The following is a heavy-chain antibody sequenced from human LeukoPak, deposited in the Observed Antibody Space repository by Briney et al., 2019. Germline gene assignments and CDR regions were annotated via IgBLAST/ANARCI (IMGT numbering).Heavy chain of an antibody. V-gene: IGHV7-4-1*02. J-gene: IGHJ4*02. CDR3: ARDSISGSYVHYDN. D-gene: IGHD1-26*01. CDR2: INTNTGNP. CDR1: GDTLNRYG. Sequence: ASVKVSCKASGDTLNRYGMNWVRQAPGQGLEWMGWINTNTGNPTYAQVFTGRFVFSLDTSVSTAYLQINSLKAEDTAVYYCARDSISGSYVHYDNWGQGTLVTVSS.